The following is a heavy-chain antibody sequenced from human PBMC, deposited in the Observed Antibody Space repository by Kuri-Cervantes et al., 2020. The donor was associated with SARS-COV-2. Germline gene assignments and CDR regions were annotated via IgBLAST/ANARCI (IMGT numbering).Heavy chain of an antibody. V-gene: IGHV3-7*03. CDR1: AFTFSSHW. J-gene: IGHJ3*02. CDR3: ANGGSGYYLHDAFDI. CDR2: IKQDGSEK. Sequence: GGSLRLSCAASAFTFSSHWMSWVRQAPGKGLEWVANIKQDGSEKYYVDSVKGRFTISRDNSKNTLYLQMNSLRAEDTAVYYCANGGSGYYLHDAFDIWGQGTMVTVSS. D-gene: IGHD3-22*01.